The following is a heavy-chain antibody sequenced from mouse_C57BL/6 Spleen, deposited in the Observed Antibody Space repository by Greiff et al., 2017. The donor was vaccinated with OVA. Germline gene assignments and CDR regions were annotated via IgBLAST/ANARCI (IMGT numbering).Heavy chain of an antibody. D-gene: IGHD2-4*01. CDR3: ARDYDRYFDV. Sequence: EVQVVESGGGLVKPGGSLKLSCAASGFTFSDYGMRWVRQAPEKGLEWVAYISSGSSTIYYADTVKGRFTISRDNAKNTLFLQMTSLRSEDTAMYYCARDYDRYFDVWGTGTTVTVSS. V-gene: IGHV5-17*01. J-gene: IGHJ1*03. CDR2: ISSGSSTI. CDR1: GFTFSDYG.